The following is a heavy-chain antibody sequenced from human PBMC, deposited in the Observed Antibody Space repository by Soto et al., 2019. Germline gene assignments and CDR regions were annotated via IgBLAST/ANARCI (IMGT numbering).Heavy chain of an antibody. D-gene: IGHD3-22*01. CDR2: IIPIFGTA. V-gene: IGHV1-69*06. Sequence: AASVKVSCKASGGTFSSYAISWVRQAPGQGLEWMGGIIPIFGTANYAQKFQGRVTITADKSTSTAYMELSTLTSEDTAVYDCATRYSDSSCYPTWGQGTLVTVSS. J-gene: IGHJ5*02. CDR3: ATRYSDSSCYPT. CDR1: GGTFSSYA.